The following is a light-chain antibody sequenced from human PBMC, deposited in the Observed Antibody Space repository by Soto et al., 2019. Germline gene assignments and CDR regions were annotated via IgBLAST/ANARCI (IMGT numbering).Light chain of an antibody. Sequence: DIQMTQSPSSLSASVGDRVTITCRASQSISSYLNWYQQKPGKVPKLLIYAASSLQSGVPSRFSGSGSGTDFTLTISSLQPEDFATYYCQHSYSTPFTFGPGTKVDIK. J-gene: IGKJ3*01. CDR2: AAS. V-gene: IGKV1-39*01. CDR3: QHSYSTPFT. CDR1: QSISSY.